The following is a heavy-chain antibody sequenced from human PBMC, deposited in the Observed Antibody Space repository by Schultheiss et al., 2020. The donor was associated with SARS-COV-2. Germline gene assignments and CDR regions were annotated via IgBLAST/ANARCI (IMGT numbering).Heavy chain of an antibody. V-gene: IGHV4-34*01. Sequence: SETLSLTCAVYGGSFSGYYWSWIRQPPGKGLEWIGEINHSGSTNYNPSLKSRVTISVDRSKNQFSLKLSSVTAADTAVYYCARDSRSEYYMDVWGKGTTVTVSS. J-gene: IGHJ6*03. D-gene: IGHD2-15*01. CDR1: GGSFSGYY. CDR2: INHSGST. CDR3: ARDSRSEYYMDV.